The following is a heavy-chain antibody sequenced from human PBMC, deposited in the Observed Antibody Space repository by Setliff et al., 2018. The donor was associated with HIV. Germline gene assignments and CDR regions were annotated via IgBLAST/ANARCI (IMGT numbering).Heavy chain of an antibody. CDR1: GFTFSSYW. J-gene: IGHJ6*03. V-gene: IGHV3-7*01. CDR2: INQDGSEK. CDR3: ARDYLYYYMDV. Sequence: SLRLSCAASGFTFSSYWMSWVRQAPGKGLEWVANINQDGSEKYYVDSVKGRFTISRDSAKNSLYLQMNSLRAEDTAVYYCARDYLYYYMDVWGKGTTVTVSS.